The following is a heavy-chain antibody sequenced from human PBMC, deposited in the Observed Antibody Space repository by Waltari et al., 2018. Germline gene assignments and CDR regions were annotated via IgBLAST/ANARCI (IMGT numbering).Heavy chain of an antibody. D-gene: IGHD6-19*01. CDR1: GYTFTDYY. CDR3: ATDPAARGWLNWFDP. CDR2: VDTEDGET. Sequence: EVQLVQSGAEVKKPGATVKIACKVSGYTFTDYYMHWVKQAPGKGLEWMGFVDTEDGETIYSEKSQGRVTITADTSTDTAYMELSSLRSEDTAVYYCATDPAARGWLNWFDPWGQGTLVTVSS. J-gene: IGHJ5*02. V-gene: IGHV1-69-2*01.